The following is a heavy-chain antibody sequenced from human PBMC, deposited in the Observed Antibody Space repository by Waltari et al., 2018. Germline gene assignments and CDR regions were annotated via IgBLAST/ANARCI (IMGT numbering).Heavy chain of an antibody. CDR1: GFTFSSSW. Sequence: EVQLVESGGDLVQPGGSLRLSCVGSGFTFSSSWLHWVRQAPGEGLVWVARINSDGSTTDYADSVKGRFTISGDNAKNTLYLQINSLSVEDTAIYYCATAGYYRFDFWGQGTLVTVSS. CDR3: ATAGYYRFDF. D-gene: IGHD2-8*01. CDR2: INSDGSTT. J-gene: IGHJ4*02. V-gene: IGHV3-74*01.